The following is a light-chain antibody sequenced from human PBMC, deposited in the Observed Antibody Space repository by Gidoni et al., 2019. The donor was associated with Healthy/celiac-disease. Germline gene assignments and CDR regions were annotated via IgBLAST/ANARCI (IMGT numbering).Light chain of an antibody. V-gene: IGLV3-25*03. J-gene: IGLJ3*02. CDR1: ACPKQY. CDR2: KDS. CDR3: QSADSSGTYGV. Sequence: SYALPQPPSASVSSRQTARITCSGDACPKQYAYWYQQKPGQAPVLVIYKDSERPSGIPERFSGSSSGTTVTLTISGVQAEDEADYYCQSADSSGTYGVFGGGTKLTVL.